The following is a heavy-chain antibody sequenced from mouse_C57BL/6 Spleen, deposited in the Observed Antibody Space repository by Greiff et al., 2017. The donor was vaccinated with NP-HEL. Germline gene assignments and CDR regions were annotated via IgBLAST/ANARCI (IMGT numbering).Heavy chain of an antibody. CDR1: GYTFTSYW. J-gene: IGHJ4*01. D-gene: IGHD1-1*01. Sequence: QVQLQQPGAELVKPGASVKLSCKASGYTFTSYWMHWVKQRPGQGLEWIGMIHPNSGSTNYNEKFKSKATLTVDKSSSTAYMQLSRLTSEDSAVYYCARNYGNSPYAMDYWGQGTSVTVSS. V-gene: IGHV1-64*01. CDR3: ARNYGNSPYAMDY. CDR2: IHPNSGST.